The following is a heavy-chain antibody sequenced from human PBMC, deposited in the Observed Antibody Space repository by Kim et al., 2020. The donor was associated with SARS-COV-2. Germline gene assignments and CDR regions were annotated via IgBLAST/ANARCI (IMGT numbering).Heavy chain of an antibody. CDR3: ARDPNFDWLLFHYYYGMDG. Sequence: GGSLRLSCAASGFTFSSYSMNWVRQAPGKGLEWVSYISSSSSTIYYADSVKGRFTISRDNAKNSLYLQMNSLRDEDTAVYYCARDPNFDWLLFHYYYGMDGWGQGTTVTVPS. V-gene: IGHV3-48*02. CDR2: ISSSSSTI. CDR1: GFTFSSYS. D-gene: IGHD3-9*01. J-gene: IGHJ6*02.